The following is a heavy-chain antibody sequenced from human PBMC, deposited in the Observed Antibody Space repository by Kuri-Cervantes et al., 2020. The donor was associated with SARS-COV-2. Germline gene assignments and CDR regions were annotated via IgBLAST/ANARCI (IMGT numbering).Heavy chain of an antibody. J-gene: IGHJ3*02. Sequence: SETLSLTCTVSGYSISSGYYWGWIRQPPGKGLEWIGSIYHSGSNYYNPSLKSRVTISVDTSKNQFSLKLSSVTAADTAVYYCARGGAGYCSSTSCYLAFDIWGQGTMVTVSS. D-gene: IGHD2-2*01. CDR3: ARGGAGYCSSTSCYLAFDI. CDR1: GYSISSGYY. CDR2: IYHSGSN. V-gene: IGHV4-38-2*02.